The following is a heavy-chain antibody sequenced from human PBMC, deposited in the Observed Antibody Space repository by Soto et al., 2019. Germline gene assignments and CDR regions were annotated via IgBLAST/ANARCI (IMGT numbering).Heavy chain of an antibody. Sequence: EVHLVESGGGLVQTGGSLRLSCAISESTVSRDWMNWVRQAPGKGLEWVAHTNQDGSEKYYADSVKGRFTISRDNAKKSLYLQMNSLRAADTAMYYCSGGVGDAFWGQGTLVTVSS. CDR2: TNQDGSEK. CDR1: ESTVSRDW. D-gene: IGHD1-26*01. CDR3: SGGVGDAF. V-gene: IGHV3-7*01. J-gene: IGHJ4*02.